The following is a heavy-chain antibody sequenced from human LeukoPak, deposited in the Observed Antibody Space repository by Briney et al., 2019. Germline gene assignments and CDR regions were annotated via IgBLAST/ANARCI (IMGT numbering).Heavy chain of an antibody. Sequence: PGGSLRLSCAASGFTFGSYAMSWVRQAPGKGLEWVSAISGSGGSTYYADSVKGRFTISRDNSKNTLYLQTNSLRAEDTAVYYCAKVISRSYSSSWPNYWGQGTLVTVSS. D-gene: IGHD6-13*01. V-gene: IGHV3-23*01. CDR3: AKVISRSYSSSWPNY. CDR2: ISGSGGST. J-gene: IGHJ4*02. CDR1: GFTFGSYA.